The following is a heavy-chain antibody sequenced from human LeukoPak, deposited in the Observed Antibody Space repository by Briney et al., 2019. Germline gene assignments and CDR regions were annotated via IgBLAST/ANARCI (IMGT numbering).Heavy chain of an antibody. Sequence: SETLSLTCSVSGDSIRSHYWSWIRQPPGKRPEWIGHVFFTGSTTYNPTLEGRVTISIDTSGSQFSLKLTSVTAADTAVYYCARVEWELLGAHLWGQGILHSVSS. CDR2: VFFTGST. CDR1: GDSIRSHY. CDR3: ARVEWELLGAHL. J-gene: IGHJ4*02. D-gene: IGHD1-26*01. V-gene: IGHV4-59*11.